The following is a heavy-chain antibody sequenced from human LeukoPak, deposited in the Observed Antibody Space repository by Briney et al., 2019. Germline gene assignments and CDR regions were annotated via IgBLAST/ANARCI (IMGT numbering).Heavy chain of an antibody. CDR1: GYSISSGYY. CDR2: IYHSGST. D-gene: IGHD6-13*01. Sequence: PSETLSLTCTVSGYSISSGYYWGWIRQPPGKGLEWIGSIYHSGSTYCNPSLKSRVTISVDTSKNQFSLKLSSVTAADTAVYYCARVSSSSSWYYYGMDVWGQGTTVTVSS. V-gene: IGHV4-38-2*02. J-gene: IGHJ6*02. CDR3: ARVSSSSSWYYYGMDV.